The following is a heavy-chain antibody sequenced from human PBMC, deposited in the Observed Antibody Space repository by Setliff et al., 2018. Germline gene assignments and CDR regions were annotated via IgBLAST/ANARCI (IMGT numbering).Heavy chain of an antibody. CDR2: INTYNGNT. D-gene: IGHD7-27*01. Sequence: GASVKVSCKTSGYTFTNYVISWVRQAPGQGLEWMGLINTYNGNTNYAQNLQGRVTMTRDTSISTVYMELSRLRSDDTAVYYCARVPSNWGIDYWGQGTLVTVSS. CDR3: ARVPSNWGIDY. CDR1: GYTFTNYV. V-gene: IGHV1-18*01. J-gene: IGHJ4*02.